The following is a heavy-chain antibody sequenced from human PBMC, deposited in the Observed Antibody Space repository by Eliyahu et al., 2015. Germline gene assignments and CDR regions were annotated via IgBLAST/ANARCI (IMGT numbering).Heavy chain of an antibody. V-gene: IGHV1-46*03. CDR2: INPSGGST. D-gene: IGHD3-9*01. CDR1: GYTFTSYY. J-gene: IGHJ4*02. Sequence: QVQLVQSGAEVKKPGASVKVSCKASGYTFTSYYMHWVRQAPGQGLEWMGVINPSGGSTTYAQKFQGRVTMTRDTSTSTVYLDLSSLRSEDTAVYYCARGTEYFNAYWGQGTLVTVSS. CDR3: ARGTEYFNAY.